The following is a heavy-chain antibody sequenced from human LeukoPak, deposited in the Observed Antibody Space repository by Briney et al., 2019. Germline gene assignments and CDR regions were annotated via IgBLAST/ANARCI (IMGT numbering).Heavy chain of an antibody. CDR3: AKGSYQLLYSDIDY. CDR1: GFTFSSYA. Sequence: PGGSLRLSCAASGFTFSSYAMSWVRQAPGKGLEWVSAISGSGGSTYYADSVKGRFTISRDNSKNTLYLQVNSLRAEDTAVYYCAKGSYQLLYSDIDYWGQGTLVTVSS. D-gene: IGHD2-2*02. V-gene: IGHV3-23*01. CDR2: ISGSGGST. J-gene: IGHJ4*02.